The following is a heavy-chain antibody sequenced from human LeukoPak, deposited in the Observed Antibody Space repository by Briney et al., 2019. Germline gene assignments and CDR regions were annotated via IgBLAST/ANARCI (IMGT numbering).Heavy chain of an antibody. J-gene: IGHJ4*02. Sequence: SQTLSLTCAISGDSVSSSIGAWNWIRQSPSRGLEWLGRTYYRSKWYNDYAASVKSRVTINPDTPRNQFSLQLNSVTPEDTAVYYCARGEAYSFDHWGQGTLVTVSS. CDR1: GDSVSSSIGA. CDR2: TYYRSKWYN. D-gene: IGHD2-15*01. CDR3: ARGEAYSFDH. V-gene: IGHV6-1*01.